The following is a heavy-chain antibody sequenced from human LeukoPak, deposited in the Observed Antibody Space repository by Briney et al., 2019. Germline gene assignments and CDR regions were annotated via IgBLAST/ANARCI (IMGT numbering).Heavy chain of an antibody. J-gene: IGHJ6*02. V-gene: IGHV4-34*01. CDR3: ARGVGRGTRDVDIVATEHYYYGMDV. CDR2: INHSGST. Sequence: SETLSLTCAVYGGSFSGYYWSWIRQPPGKGLEWIGEINHSGSTNYNPSLKSRVTISVDTSKNQFSLKLSSVTAADTAVYYCARGVGRGTRDVDIVATEHYYYGMDVWGQGTTVTVSS. CDR1: GGSFSGYY. D-gene: IGHD5-12*01.